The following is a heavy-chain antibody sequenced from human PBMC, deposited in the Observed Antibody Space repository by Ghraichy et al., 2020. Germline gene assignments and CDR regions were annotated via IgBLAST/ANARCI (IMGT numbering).Heavy chain of an antibody. Sequence: SETLSLTCAVYGGSFSGYYWSWIRQPPGKGLEWIGEINHSGSTNYNPSLKSRVTISVDTSKNQFSLKLSSVTAADTAVYYCASGNTFYAKVGYWGQGTLVTVSS. CDR2: INHSGST. J-gene: IGHJ4*02. V-gene: IGHV4-34*01. D-gene: IGHD2/OR15-2a*01. CDR3: ASGNTFYAKVGY. CDR1: GGSFSGYY.